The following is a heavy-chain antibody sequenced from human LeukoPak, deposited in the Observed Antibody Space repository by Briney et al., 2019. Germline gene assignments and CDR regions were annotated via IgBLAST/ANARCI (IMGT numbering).Heavy chain of an antibody. J-gene: IGHJ4*02. V-gene: IGHV1-69-2*01. D-gene: IGHD4-11*01. CDR3: ATEDYSNAAGPNFDY. Sequence: ATVKISCKVSGYTFTDYYMHWVQQAPGKGLEWMGLVNPEDGETIYAEKFQGRVTITADTSTDTAYMELSSLRSEDTAVYYCATEDYSNAAGPNFDYWGQGTLVTVSS. CDR2: VNPEDGET. CDR1: GYTFTDYY.